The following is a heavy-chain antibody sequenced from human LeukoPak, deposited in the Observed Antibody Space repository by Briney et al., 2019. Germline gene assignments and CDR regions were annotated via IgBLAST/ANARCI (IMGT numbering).Heavy chain of an antibody. D-gene: IGHD3-3*01. V-gene: IGHV3-23*01. CDR3: AKDQMYYDFWSGLDY. J-gene: IGHJ4*02. CDR1: GFTFSSYA. CDR2: ISGSGGST. Sequence: GGSLRLSCAASGFTFSSYAMSWVRQAPGKGLEWVSAISGSGGSTYYADSVKGRFTISRHNSKNTLYLQMNSLRAEDTAVYYCAKDQMYYDFWSGLDYWGQGTLVTVSS.